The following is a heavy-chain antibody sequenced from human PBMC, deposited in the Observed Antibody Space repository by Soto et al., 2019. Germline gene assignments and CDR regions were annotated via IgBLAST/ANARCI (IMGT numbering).Heavy chain of an antibody. CDR3: ARADPDVSVGY. Sequence: SETLSLTCTVSGGSMSSYYWTWLRQSPGRGLEWIGYISYSGSTYYNPSLKSRVTISADTSKNQFSLRMNSMIAADTAVYYCARADPDVSVGYWGQGTRVTVSS. V-gene: IGHV4-59*01. CDR1: GGSMSSYY. D-gene: IGHD2-15*01. CDR2: ISYSGST. J-gene: IGHJ4*02.